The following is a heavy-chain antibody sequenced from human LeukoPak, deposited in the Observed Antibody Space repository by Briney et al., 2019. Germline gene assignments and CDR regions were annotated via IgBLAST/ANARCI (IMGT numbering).Heavy chain of an antibody. J-gene: IGHJ4*02. CDR2: IIPIFGTA. CDR1: GGTFSSYA. Sequence: SVKVSCKASGGTFSSYAISWVRRAPGQGLEWMGGIIPIFGTANYAQKFQGRVTITADKSTSTAYMELSSLRSEDTAVYYCARSSGTYYDILTGYYLFDYWGQGTLVTVSS. D-gene: IGHD3-9*01. V-gene: IGHV1-69*06. CDR3: ARSSGTYYDILTGYYLFDY.